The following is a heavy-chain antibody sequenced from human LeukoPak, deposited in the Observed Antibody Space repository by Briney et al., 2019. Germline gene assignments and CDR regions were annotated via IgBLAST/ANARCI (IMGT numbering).Heavy chain of an antibody. V-gene: IGHV1-18*01. CDR3: ARGAPIDYYDSSGYLNY. CDR2: ISAYNGNT. J-gene: IGHJ4*02. CDR1: GYTFTSYG. Sequence: ASVKVSCTASGYTFTSYGISWVRQAPGQGLEWMGWISAYNGNTNYAQKLQGRVTMTTDTSTSTAYMELRSLRSDDTAVYYCARGAPIDYYDSSGYLNYWGQGTLVTVSS. D-gene: IGHD3-22*01.